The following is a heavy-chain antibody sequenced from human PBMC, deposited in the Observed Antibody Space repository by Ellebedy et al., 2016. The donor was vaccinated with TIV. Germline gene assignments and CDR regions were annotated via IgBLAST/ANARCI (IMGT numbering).Heavy chain of an antibody. CDR2: VYHSGSN. V-gene: IGHV4-59*01. CDR3: ARGAPFPYYFDS. J-gene: IGHJ4*02. CDR1: GGFISNYY. Sequence: MPSETLSLTCAVSGGFISNYYWTWVRQSPETGLEWNGYVYHSGSNGSNPSLKSRVTITVDTPTNQFSLKLNSVTAAYTAVYYCARGAPFPYYFDSWGQGLLVTVSS.